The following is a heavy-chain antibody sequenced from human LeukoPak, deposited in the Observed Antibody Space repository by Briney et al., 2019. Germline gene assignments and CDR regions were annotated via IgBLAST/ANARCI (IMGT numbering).Heavy chain of an antibody. J-gene: IGHJ5*02. Sequence: ASVTVSCKASGYTFTSYAMHWVRQAPGQGLEWMGRINPNSGGTNYAQKFQGRVTMTRDTSISTAYMELSRLRSDDTAVYYCARDRYSGYDNWFDPWGQGTLVTVSS. CDR2: INPNSGGT. CDR1: GYTFTSYA. CDR3: ARDRYSGYDNWFDP. D-gene: IGHD5-12*01. V-gene: IGHV1-2*06.